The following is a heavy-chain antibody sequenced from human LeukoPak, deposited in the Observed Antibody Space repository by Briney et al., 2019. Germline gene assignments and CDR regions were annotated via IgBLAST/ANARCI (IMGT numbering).Heavy chain of an antibody. V-gene: IGHV1-69*05. CDR2: IIPIFGTA. D-gene: IGHD3-22*01. Sequence: GASVKVSCKASGGTFSSYAISWVRQAPGQGLEWMGRIIPIFGTANYAQKFQGRVTITTDESTSTAYMELISLRSEDTAVYYCARGDIYYYDSSGFLDYWGQGTLVTVSS. J-gene: IGHJ4*02. CDR1: GGTFSSYA. CDR3: ARGDIYYYDSSGFLDY.